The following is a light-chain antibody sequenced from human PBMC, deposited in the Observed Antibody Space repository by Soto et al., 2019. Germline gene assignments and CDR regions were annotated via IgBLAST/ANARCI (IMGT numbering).Light chain of an antibody. CDR3: QQSYNSPRT. CDR2: TAS. V-gene: IGKV1-39*01. Sequence: IQMTQSPSSLSASVGDRVTITCRASQTVSNYLNWYQQKPGKAPKLLIYTASTLQTGVPSRFSGSGSGTDFTLTIGSLQPEDFATYYCQQSYNSPRTFGQGTKVEMK. CDR1: QTVSNY. J-gene: IGKJ1*01.